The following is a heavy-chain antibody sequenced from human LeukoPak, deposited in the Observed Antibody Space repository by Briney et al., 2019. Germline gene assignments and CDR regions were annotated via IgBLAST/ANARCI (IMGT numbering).Heavy chain of an antibody. CDR2: IYYSGST. CDR3: ARHDWVN. CDR1: GGSISSSSYY. Sequence: SETLSLTCTVSGGSISSSSYYWGWIRQPPGKGLEWIGSIYYSGSTYYNPSLKSRVTISVDTSKNQFSLKLSSVTAADTAVYYCARHDWVNWGQGTLVTVSS. J-gene: IGHJ4*02. D-gene: IGHD3-9*01. V-gene: IGHV4-39*01.